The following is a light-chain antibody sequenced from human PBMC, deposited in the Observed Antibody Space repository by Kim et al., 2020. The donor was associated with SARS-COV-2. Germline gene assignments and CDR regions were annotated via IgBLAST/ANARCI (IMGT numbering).Light chain of an antibody. CDR2: QDS. CDR1: KLGDKY. J-gene: IGLJ1*01. CDR3: QAWDV. V-gene: IGLV3-1*01. Sequence: PPSVSMSPGQTASITCSGDKLGDKYACWYQQQPGQSPVLVIYQDSKRPSGIPERFSGSNSGNTATLTISGTQAMDEADYYCQAWDVFGTGTKVTVL.